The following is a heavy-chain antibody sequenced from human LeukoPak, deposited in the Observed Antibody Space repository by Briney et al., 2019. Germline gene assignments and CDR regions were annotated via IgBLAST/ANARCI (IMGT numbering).Heavy chain of an antibody. CDR1: GGSISSGGYY. J-gene: IGHJ4*02. CDR3: ARMVTYSSFDY. CDR2: IYHSGST. V-gene: IGHV4-31*03. Sequence: SETLSLTCTVSGGSISSGGYYWSWIRQHPGKGLEWIGEIYHSGSTNYNPSLKSRVTISVDKSKNQFSLKLSSVTAADTAVYYCARMVTYSSFDYWGQGTLVTVSS. D-gene: IGHD2-21*02.